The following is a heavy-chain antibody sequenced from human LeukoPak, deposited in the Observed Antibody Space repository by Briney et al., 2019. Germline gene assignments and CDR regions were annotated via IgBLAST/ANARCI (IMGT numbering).Heavy chain of an antibody. Sequence: SGTLSLTCAVSGGSISSNNWWSWVRQPPGKGLEWTGEVYHDGSTNYNPSLQSRVTISVDRSKNQFSLKPSSVTAADTAVYYCARVPTIVVVPAAILSWFDPWGQGTLVTVSS. J-gene: IGHJ5*02. CDR2: VYHDGST. D-gene: IGHD2-2*01. CDR1: GGSISSNNW. CDR3: ARVPTIVVVPAAILSWFDP. V-gene: IGHV4-4*02.